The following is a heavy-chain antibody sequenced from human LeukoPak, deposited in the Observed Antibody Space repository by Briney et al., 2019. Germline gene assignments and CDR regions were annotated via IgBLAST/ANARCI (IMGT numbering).Heavy chain of an antibody. V-gene: IGHV3-23*01. CDR3: AKDSLLGAGTDFQH. J-gene: IGHJ1*01. CDR1: GFTFSSYA. CDR2: ISGSGGST. D-gene: IGHD6-13*01. Sequence: PGGSLRLSCAASGFTFSSYAMNWVRQAPGKGLEWVSVISGSGGSTYYADSVKGRFTISRDSSKSTLYLQMNSLRAEDTAIYYCAKDSLLGAGTDFQHWGQGTLVTVSS.